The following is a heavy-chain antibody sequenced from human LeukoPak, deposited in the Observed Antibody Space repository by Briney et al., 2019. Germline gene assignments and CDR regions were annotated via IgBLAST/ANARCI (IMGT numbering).Heavy chain of an antibody. V-gene: IGHV3-23*01. CDR1: GFTFSSYV. CDR3: AKGSGGSFHRPADN. D-gene: IGHD1-26*01. CDR2: ISGSGHTT. J-gene: IGHJ4*02. Sequence: PGGSLRLSCAASGFTFSSYVMSWVSQAPGMGLKRVTVISGSGHTTYYADSVKGRFTISRDNSKNTLYLQMNSLRAEDTAVYYCAKGSGGSFHRPADNSGQGTLVTVSS.